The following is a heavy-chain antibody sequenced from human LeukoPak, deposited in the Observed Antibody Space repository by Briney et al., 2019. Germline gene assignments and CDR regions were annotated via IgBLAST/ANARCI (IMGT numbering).Heavy chain of an antibody. CDR3: ARGGKVCSGGSCYNLYFDY. V-gene: IGHV3-21*01. D-gene: IGHD2-15*01. CDR2: ISSSSSYI. J-gene: IGHJ4*02. Sequence: GGSLRLSCAASGFTFSSHSMNWVRQAPGKGLEWVSSISSSSSYIYYADSVKGRFTISRDNAKNSLYLQMNSLRAEDTAVYYCARGGKVCSGGSCYNLYFDYWGQGTLVTVSS. CDR1: GFTFSSHS.